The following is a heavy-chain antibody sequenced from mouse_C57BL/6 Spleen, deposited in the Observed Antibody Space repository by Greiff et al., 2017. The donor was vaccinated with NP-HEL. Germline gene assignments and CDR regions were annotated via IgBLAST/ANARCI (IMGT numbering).Heavy chain of an antibody. D-gene: IGHD2-2*01. V-gene: IGHV1-55*01. CDR3: ARKELSTMVTERV. CDR1: GYTFTSYW. J-gene: IGHJ2*01. Sequence: QVQLQQPGAELVKPGASVKMSCKASGYTFTSYWITWVKQRPGQGLEWIGDIYPGSGSTNYNEKFKSKATLTVDTSSSTAYMQLSSLTSEDSAVYYCARKELSTMVTERVWGQGTTLTVSS. CDR2: IYPGSGST.